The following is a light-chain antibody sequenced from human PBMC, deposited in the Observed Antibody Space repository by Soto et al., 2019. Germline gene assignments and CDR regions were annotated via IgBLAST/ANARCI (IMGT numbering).Light chain of an antibody. V-gene: IGLV2-14*01. CDR1: SSDVGAYNY. CDR2: EVS. J-gene: IGLJ1*01. Sequence: QSALTQPASVAGSPGQSITISCTGTSSDVGAYNYVSWYQQHPGKAPKLIIYEVSNRPSGVSWRFSGSKSGNTASLTISGLQSEDEADYYCSSHTTSNTRVFGTGNKVTVL. CDR3: SSHTTSNTRV.